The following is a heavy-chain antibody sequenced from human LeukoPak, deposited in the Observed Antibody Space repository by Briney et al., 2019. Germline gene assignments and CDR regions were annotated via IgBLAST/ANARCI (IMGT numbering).Heavy chain of an antibody. CDR1: NSSISSYY. Sequence: SSETLSLTCTVSNSSISSYYWNWIRQTPGKGLEWIGYIHHSGSTNYNPSLESRVTISLDTSKNQFSLKLSSVTAADTAVYYCARRNLAVEDYWGQGTLVTVSS. CDR3: ARRNLAVEDY. D-gene: IGHD6-19*01. J-gene: IGHJ4*02. CDR2: IHHSGST. V-gene: IGHV4-59*08.